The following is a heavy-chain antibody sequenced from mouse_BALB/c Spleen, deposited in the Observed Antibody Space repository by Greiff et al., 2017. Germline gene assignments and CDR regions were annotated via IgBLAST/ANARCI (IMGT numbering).Heavy chain of an antibody. D-gene: IGHD2-3*01. J-gene: IGHJ2*01. CDR1: GYTFTSYY. Sequence: VQLQQSGPELVKPGASVRISCKASGYTFTSYYIHWVKQRPGQGLEWIGWIYPGNVNTKYNEKFKGKATLTADKSSSTAYMQLSSLTSEDSAVYFCARSGDGVDYWGQGTTRTVSS. CDR3: ARSGDGVDY. CDR2: IYPGNVNT. V-gene: IGHV1S56*01.